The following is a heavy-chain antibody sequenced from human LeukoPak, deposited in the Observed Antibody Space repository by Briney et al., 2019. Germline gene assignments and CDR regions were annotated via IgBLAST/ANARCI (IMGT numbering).Heavy chain of an antibody. J-gene: IGHJ3*02. D-gene: IGHD5-24*01. CDR1: GGSISSSSYQ. V-gene: IGHV4-39*01. Sequence: PPETPSLTCTVPGGSISSSSYQWGWIRQPPGKGLEWIGSMYHSGSRYYNVSLKSRVTMSVDTSKNQFSLRLNSVTAADTAVYYCARHGRDGYNPERPGACDIWGHGTMVTVSS. CDR3: ARHGRDGYNPERPGACDI. CDR2: MYHSGSR.